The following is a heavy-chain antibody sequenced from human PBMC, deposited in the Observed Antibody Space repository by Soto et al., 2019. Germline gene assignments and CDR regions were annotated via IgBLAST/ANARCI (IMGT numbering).Heavy chain of an antibody. CDR3: AREGEGYCSGGSCYSVQPVGP. V-gene: IGHV3-74*01. J-gene: IGHJ5*02. CDR1: GFTFSSYW. CDR2: TDSDGSFT. Sequence: GSLRLSCVASGFTFSSYWMHWVRRTPGQGLVWVSHTDSDGSFTTYADSVKGRFTISRDNAKSTLFLQMNSLRAEDTAVYYCAREGEGYCSGGSCYSVQPVGPWGQGTLVTVSS. D-gene: IGHD2-15*01.